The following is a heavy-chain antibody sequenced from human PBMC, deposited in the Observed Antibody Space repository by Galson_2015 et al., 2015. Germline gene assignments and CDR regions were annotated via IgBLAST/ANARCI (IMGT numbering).Heavy chain of an antibody. CDR3: AHSRTTDQYYDFWSGYYFLGFDP. V-gene: IGHV2-5*02. J-gene: IGHJ5*02. CDR2: IYWDDDK. Sequence: PALVKPTQTLTLTCTFSGFSLSTSGVGVGWIRQPPGKALEWLALIYWDDDKRYSPSLKSRLTITKDTSKNQVVLTMTNMDPVDTATYYCAHSRTTDQYYDFWSGYYFLGFDPWGQGTLVTSPQ. CDR1: GFSLSTSGVG. D-gene: IGHD3-3*01.